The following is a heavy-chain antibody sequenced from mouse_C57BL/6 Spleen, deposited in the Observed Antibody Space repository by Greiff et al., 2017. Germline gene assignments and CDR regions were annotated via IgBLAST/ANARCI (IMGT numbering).Heavy chain of an antibody. V-gene: IGHV1-39*01. CDR1: GYSFTDYY. J-gene: IGHJ4*01. D-gene: IGHD2-1*01. Sequence: EVQLQQSGPELVKPGASVKISCKASGYSFTDYYMNWVKQSNGKSLEWIGVINPNYGTTSYNQKFKGKATLTVDQSSSTAYMQLSSLTSEDSAVYYGARTNYRTLYAMDDWGQGTTVTVSS. CDR2: INPNYGTT. CDR3: ARTNYRTLYAMDD.